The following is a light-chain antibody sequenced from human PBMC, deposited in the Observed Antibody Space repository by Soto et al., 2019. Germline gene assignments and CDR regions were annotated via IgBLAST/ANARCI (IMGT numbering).Light chain of an antibody. Sequence: DIQMTQSPSTLSASLGDRVTITCRASQSIGTWLAWYQHRPGKAPSLLIYDASTLRSGVPPRFSGSGSGREFTLTISSLQADDFATYSCQQSDTYPLTFGQGTRLEIK. CDR2: DAS. CDR3: QQSDTYPLT. V-gene: IGKV1-5*01. J-gene: IGKJ5*01. CDR1: QSIGTW.